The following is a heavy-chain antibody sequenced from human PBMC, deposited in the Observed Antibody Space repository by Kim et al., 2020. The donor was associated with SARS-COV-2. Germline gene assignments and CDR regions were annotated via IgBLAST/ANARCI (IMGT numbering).Heavy chain of an antibody. CDR1: GYTFTSYG. J-gene: IGHJ6*02. CDR3: AREIDERVGYYYYGMDV. D-gene: IGHD2-15*01. Sequence: ASVKVSCKASGYTFTSYGISWVRQAPGQGLEWMGWISAYNGNTNYAQKLQGRVTMTTDTSTSTAYMELRSLRSDDTAVYYCAREIDERVGYYYYGMDVWGQGTTVTVSS. CDR2: ISAYNGNT. V-gene: IGHV1-18*04.